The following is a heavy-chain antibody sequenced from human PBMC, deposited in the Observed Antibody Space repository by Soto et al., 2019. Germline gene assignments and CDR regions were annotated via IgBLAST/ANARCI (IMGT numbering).Heavy chain of an antibody. CDR1: GYTFTSYD. Sequence: ASVKVSCKASGYTFTSYDINWVRQATGQGLEWMGWMNPNSGNTGYAQKFQGRVTMTRNTSISTAYMELSSLRSEDTAVYYCARGRREVIAVAGMGYYYEMDVWGKGTTVTVS. J-gene: IGHJ6*03. D-gene: IGHD6-19*01. V-gene: IGHV1-8*01. CDR3: ARGRREVIAVAGMGYYYEMDV. CDR2: MNPNSGNT.